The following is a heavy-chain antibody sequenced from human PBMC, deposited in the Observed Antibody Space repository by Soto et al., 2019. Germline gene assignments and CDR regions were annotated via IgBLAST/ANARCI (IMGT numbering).Heavy chain of an antibody. D-gene: IGHD3-10*01. CDR2: MYYTGVT. J-gene: IGHJ6*02. CDR3: ARGGEPLGYYGLDV. Sequence: SETLSLTCSVSGGSVRSGNHFWNWIRQPPGRRLEWLGYMYYTGVTNYNPSLKSRVSMSVDTSKNQFSLKLTSLTAADTAVYYCARGGEPLGYYGLDVWGQGITVTVSS. V-gene: IGHV4-61*01. CDR1: GGSVRSGNHF.